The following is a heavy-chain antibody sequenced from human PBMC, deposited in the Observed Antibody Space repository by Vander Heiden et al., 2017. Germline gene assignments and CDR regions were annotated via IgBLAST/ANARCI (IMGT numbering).Heavy chain of an antibody. CDR3: AKDYDDSSGYYDY. Sequence: EVQLLESGGGWVQPGGSLRLSCAASGFTFSSYAMSWVRQAPGKGLEWVSAISGSGGSTYYADSVKGRFTISRDNSKNTLYLQMNSLRAEDTAVYYCAKDYDDSSGYYDYWGQGTLVTVSS. CDR1: GFTFSSYA. CDR2: ISGSGGST. D-gene: IGHD3-22*01. J-gene: IGHJ4*02. V-gene: IGHV3-23*01.